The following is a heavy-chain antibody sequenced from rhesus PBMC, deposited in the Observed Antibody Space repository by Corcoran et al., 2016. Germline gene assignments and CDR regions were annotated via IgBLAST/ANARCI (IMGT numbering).Heavy chain of an antibody. D-gene: IGHD6-13*01. Sequence: QVQLQESGPGLGKPSETLSLTCAVSGGSIRSTYWSWIRLPRGKGMEWIGRFYGSGGSTDYTPSLKSRVTISTDTSKNQFSLKLSSVTAADTAVYYCARGGYSSGSRYGLDSWGQGVVVTVSS. CDR3: ARGGYSSGSRYGLDS. V-gene: IGHV4-160*01. CDR1: GGSIRSTY. J-gene: IGHJ6*01. CDR2: FYGSGGST.